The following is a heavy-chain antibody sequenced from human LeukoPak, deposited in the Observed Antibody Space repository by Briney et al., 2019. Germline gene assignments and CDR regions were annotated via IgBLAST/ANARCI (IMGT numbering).Heavy chain of an antibody. CDR1: GPTFGSTN. J-gene: IGHJ3*02. V-gene: IGHV3-48*02. D-gene: IGHD5-12*01. CDR3: ARRGGGGYADAFHS. Sequence: GGSLRLSCAASGPTFGSTNMHWVRQAPGKGLEWVSFISGSSTATQYADSVKGRFTISRDIGRNALYLQMNSLRDDDTAVYYCARRGGGGYADAFHSRGQGTVVTVSS. CDR2: ISGSSTAT.